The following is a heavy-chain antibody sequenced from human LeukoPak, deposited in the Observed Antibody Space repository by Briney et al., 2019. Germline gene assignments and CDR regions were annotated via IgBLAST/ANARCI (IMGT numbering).Heavy chain of an antibody. CDR3: ARDYSGEWEQLTGWWFDP. CDR2: INPSGDFR. Sequence: ASVKVSCKASGYTFGTHWTHWVRQAPGQGLEWMGIINPSGDFRSYAQKFQGRVTVTRDMSTRTVYMELSDLEPEDTAVYYCARDYSGEWEQLTGWWFDPWGQGTLVIVSS. CDR1: GYTFGTHW. D-gene: IGHD1-26*01. V-gene: IGHV1-46*01. J-gene: IGHJ5*02.